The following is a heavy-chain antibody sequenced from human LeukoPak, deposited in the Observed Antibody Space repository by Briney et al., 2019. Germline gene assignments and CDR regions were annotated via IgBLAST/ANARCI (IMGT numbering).Heavy chain of an antibody. CDR1: GFTVSNNY. CDR3: VRKNRDFNAAFDI. Sequence: GGSLRLSCTASGFTVSNNYMSWVRQAPGKGLEWVSISYSDSNTNYADSVKGRFTISRDTSQDTSSLQMNSLRAEDTAVYYCVRKNRDFNAAFDIWGQGTVVTVSS. D-gene: IGHD1-14*01. V-gene: IGHV3-53*01. J-gene: IGHJ3*02. CDR2: SYSDSNT.